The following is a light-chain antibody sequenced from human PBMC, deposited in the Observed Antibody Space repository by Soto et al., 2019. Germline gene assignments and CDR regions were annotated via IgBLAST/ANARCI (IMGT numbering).Light chain of an antibody. CDR2: DNS. J-gene: IGLJ1*01. CDR3: GTWDSSLSAVV. Sequence: QSVLSQPPSLSAAPGQKVTISCYGSNSNIENSFVSWFRRFPGAAPDLLIFDNSNRPSGIPDRFSGSKSGSSATLAISGLQAGDEAHYYCGTWDSSLSAVVFGTGTKAPS. V-gene: IGLV1-51*01. CDR1: NSNIENSF.